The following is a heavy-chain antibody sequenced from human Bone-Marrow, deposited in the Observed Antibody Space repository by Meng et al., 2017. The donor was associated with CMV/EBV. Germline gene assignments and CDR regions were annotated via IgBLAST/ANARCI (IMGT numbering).Heavy chain of an antibody. CDR3: ARADGGSYYYYRMDV. D-gene: IGHD1-26*01. CDR1: GYTFTGYY. Sequence: ASVKVSCKASGYTFTGYYMHWVRQAPGQGLEWMGWINPNSGGTNYAQKFQGRVTMTRDTSISKAYMELSRLRSDDTAVYYCARADGGSYYYYRMDVWGQGTTVTVSS. V-gene: IGHV1-2*02. CDR2: INPNSGGT. J-gene: IGHJ6*02.